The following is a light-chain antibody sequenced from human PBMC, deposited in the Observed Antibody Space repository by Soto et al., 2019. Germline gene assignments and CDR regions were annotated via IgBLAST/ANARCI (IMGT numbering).Light chain of an antibody. CDR2: LGS. V-gene: IGKV2-28*01. CDR3: MQALQTPWT. Sequence: DIVMTQSPLSLPVTPGEPASISCRSSQSLLHSDGYIYLDWYLQRPGQSPQLLICLGSNRASGVPDRFSGSGSGTHFTLTISRVEAEDFGVYYCMQALQTPWTFGRGTRVEVK. CDR1: QSLLHSDGYIY. J-gene: IGKJ1*01.